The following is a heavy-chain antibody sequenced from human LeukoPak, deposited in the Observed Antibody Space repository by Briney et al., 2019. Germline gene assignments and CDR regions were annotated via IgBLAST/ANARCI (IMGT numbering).Heavy chain of an antibody. D-gene: IGHD6-19*01. CDR2: IYYSGST. J-gene: IGHJ4*02. V-gene: IGHV4-59*01. Sequence: SETLSLTCSVSVASISSYYWSWIRQPPGKGLEWIGYIYYSGSTNYNPSLKSRVTISIDTSKNQFSLKLSSVTAADTAMYYCAKGAGWYPYWGQGTLVTVSS. CDR3: AKGAGWYPY. CDR1: VASISSYY.